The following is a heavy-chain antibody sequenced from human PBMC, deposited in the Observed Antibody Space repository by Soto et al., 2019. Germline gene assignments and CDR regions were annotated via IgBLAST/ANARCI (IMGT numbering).Heavy chain of an antibody. D-gene: IGHD3-22*01. J-gene: IGHJ6*02. CDR2: IYYSGST. CDR1: GGSVNSNSYY. Sequence: QVQLQESGPGLVKPSETLSLTCTVSGGSVNSNSYYWSWIRQPPGKVLEWIGYIYYSGSTNYNPSLKSRVTISIDTSKYQFSLELSSVTAADTAVYYCAKYYYDTSSHYSYYYDGLYVWGQGTTVTVSS. V-gene: IGHV4-61*01. CDR3: AKYYYDTSSHYSYYYDGLYV.